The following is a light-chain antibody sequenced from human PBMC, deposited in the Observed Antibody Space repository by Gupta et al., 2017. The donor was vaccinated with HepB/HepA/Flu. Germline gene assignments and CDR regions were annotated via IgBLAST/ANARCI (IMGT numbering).Light chain of an antibody. CDR3: QQRSNWPRT. V-gene: IGKV3-11*01. J-gene: IGKJ1*01. Sequence: EIVLTQSPATLSSSPGERATLTCRAIQRISSLLAWYQQKPGQAPRLLIYDASNRATGIPARFSGSGSGTDFTLTISSLEPEDFAVYYCQQRSNWPRTFGQGTKVEIK. CDR1: QRISSL. CDR2: DAS.